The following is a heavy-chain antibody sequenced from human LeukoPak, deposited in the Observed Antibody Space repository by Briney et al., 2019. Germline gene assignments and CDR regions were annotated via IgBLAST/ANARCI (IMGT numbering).Heavy chain of an antibody. V-gene: IGHV4-30-4*01. CDR3: ARTEHGGNSGFDY. CDR2: IYYGGST. Sequence: TQTLSLTCTVSGGSISSGDYYWSWIRQPPGKGLEWIGYIYYGGSTYYNPSLKSPVTISLDTSKNQFSLKLYSVTAADTAVYFCARTEHGGNSGFDYWGQGTLVTVSS. J-gene: IGHJ4*02. CDR1: GGSISSGDYY. D-gene: IGHD4-23*01.